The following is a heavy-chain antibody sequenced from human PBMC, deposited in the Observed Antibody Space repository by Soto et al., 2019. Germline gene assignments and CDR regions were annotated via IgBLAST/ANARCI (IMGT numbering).Heavy chain of an antibody. D-gene: IGHD6-13*01. CDR1: GFTFSSYG. V-gene: IGHV3-33*01. Sequence: PGGSLRLSCAASGFTFSSYGMHWVRQAPGKGLEWVAVIWYDGSNKYYADSVKGRFTISRDNSKNTLYLQMNSLRAEDTAVYYCAIGAEQVAAAGPPYYYGMDVWGQGTTVTVSS. J-gene: IGHJ6*02. CDR2: IWYDGSNK. CDR3: AIGAEQVAAAGPPYYYGMDV.